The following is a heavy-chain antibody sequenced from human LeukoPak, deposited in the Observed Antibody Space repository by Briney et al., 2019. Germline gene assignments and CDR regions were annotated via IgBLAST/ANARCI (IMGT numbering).Heavy chain of an antibody. J-gene: IGHJ6*04. CDR3: AELGITMIGGV. D-gene: IGHD3-10*02. CDR1: GFTFSDYY. Sequence: GGSLRLSCAASGFTFSDYYMSWVRQAPGKGLEWVSYISSSGSTIYYADSVKGRFTISRDNAKNSLYLQITSLRAEDTAVYYCAELGITMIGGVWGKGTTVTISS. V-gene: IGHV3-11*04. CDR2: ISSSGSTI.